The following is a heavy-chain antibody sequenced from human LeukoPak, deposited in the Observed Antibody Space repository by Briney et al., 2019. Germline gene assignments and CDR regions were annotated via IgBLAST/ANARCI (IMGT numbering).Heavy chain of an antibody. CDR2: IKRDGSEK. CDR3: ARDLYSSGWYYFDY. J-gene: IGHJ4*02. V-gene: IGHV3-7*01. CDR1: GFTFSSYW. Sequence: GGSLRLSCAASGFTFSSYWMSWVRQAPGKGLEWVANIKRDGSEKYYVDSVKGRFTISRDNAKNSLYLQMNSLRAEDTAVYYCARDLYSSGWYYFDYWGQGTLVTVSS. D-gene: IGHD6-19*01.